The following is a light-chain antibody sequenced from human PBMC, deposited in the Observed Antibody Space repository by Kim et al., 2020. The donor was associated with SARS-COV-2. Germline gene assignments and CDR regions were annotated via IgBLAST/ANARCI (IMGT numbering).Light chain of an antibody. CDR1: QGISNY. Sequence: SESVGDRVTIACRASQGISNYLAWYQQKPGKVPKLLIYAASTLQSGVPSRFSGSGSGTDFTLTISSLQPEDVATYYCQKYNSAPPTFGQGTKLEI. J-gene: IGKJ2*01. V-gene: IGKV1-27*01. CDR2: AAS. CDR3: QKYNSAPPT.